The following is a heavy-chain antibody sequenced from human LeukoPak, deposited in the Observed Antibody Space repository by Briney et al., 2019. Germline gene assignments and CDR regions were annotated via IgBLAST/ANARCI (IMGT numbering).Heavy chain of an antibody. J-gene: IGHJ4*02. CDR1: GGTFSSYA. V-gene: IGHV1-69*06. D-gene: IGHD3-10*01. CDR2: IIPIFGTA. CDR3: ARAPQYYYGSGGGFDY. Sequence: SVKVSCKASGGTFSSYAISWVRQAPGQGLEWMGGIIPIFGTANYAQKFQGRVTITADKSTSTAYMELSSLRSDDTAVYYCARAPQYYYGSGGGFDYWGQGTLVTVSS.